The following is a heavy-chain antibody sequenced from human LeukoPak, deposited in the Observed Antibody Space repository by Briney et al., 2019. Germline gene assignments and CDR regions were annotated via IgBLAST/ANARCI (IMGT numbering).Heavy chain of an antibody. CDR2: ISGSGGST. CDR1: GFTFRSYA. V-gene: IGHV3-23*01. D-gene: IGHD6-6*01. CDR3: ANRRASLDY. Sequence: PGESLTLSCAVSGFTFRSYAMSWVRQAPGKGLEWVSAISGSGGSTYYADSVKGRCTISRDNSKNTHYLQLHRLRAEDMGVYYCANRRASLDYWGQGTLVTVSS. J-gene: IGHJ4*02.